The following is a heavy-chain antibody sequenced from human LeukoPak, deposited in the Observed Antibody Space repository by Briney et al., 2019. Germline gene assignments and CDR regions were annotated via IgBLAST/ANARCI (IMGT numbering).Heavy chain of an antibody. CDR3: ARDLYPGGSDFDY. CDR1: GDSVSSGNYY. D-gene: IGHD4-23*01. V-gene: IGHV4-61*01. J-gene: IGHJ4*02. CDR2: IYYGGST. Sequence: RTSGTLSLTCTVSGDSVSSGNYYWSWIRQPPGKGLEWIGYIYYGGSTNYNPSLKSRVSISVDTSKNQFSLKLSSVTAADTAVYYCARDLYPGGSDFDYWGQGTLVTVSS.